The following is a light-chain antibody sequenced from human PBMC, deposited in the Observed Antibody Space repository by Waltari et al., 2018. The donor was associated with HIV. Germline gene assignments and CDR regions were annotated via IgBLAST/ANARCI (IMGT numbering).Light chain of an antibody. V-gene: IGLV2-23*01. CDR1: SSDVGSDHI. J-gene: IGLJ2*01. CDR3: CSYAGSSTLV. Sequence: QSALTQPASVSGSPGQSITISCTGTSSDVGSDHIVSWYQQHPGKTPKLMIYEGTKRPSGVSNRFSGSKSGNTASLTISGLQAEDEADYFCCSYAGSSTLVFGGGTKLTVL. CDR2: EGT.